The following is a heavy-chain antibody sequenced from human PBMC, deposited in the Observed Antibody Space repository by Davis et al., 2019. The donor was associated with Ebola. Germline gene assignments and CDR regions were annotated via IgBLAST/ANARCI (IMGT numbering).Heavy chain of an antibody. CDR2: ISAYNGNT. D-gene: IGHD3-10*01. J-gene: IGHJ4*02. CDR3: TRSITMVRGVTWSDY. Sequence: ASVKVSCKASGYTFTSYGISWVRQAPGQGLEWMGWISAYNGNTNYAQKLQGRVTMTTDTSTSTAYMELRSLRSDDTAVYYCTRSITMVRGVTWSDYWGQGTLVTVS. V-gene: IGHV1-18*01. CDR1: GYTFTSYG.